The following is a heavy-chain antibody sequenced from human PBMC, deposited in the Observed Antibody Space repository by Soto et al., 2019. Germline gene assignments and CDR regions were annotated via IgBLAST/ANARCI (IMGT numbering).Heavy chain of an antibody. D-gene: IGHD1-20*01. CDR3: ANDINWPKY. Sequence: EEQLVESGGGLVQAGGSLKLSCVVSQISFSSYWMTWVRQAPGQGLECVANINQDGSEKYYEDSVKGRFTISRDNTKNSLYLHMTGLRAEDTAVYYGANDINWPKYWGQGNLVAVSS. J-gene: IGHJ4*02. CDR1: QISFSSYW. CDR2: INQDGSEK. V-gene: IGHV3-7*01.